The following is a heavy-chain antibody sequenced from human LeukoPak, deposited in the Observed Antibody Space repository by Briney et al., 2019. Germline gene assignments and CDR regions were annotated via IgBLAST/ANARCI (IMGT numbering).Heavy chain of an antibody. D-gene: IGHD4-17*01. J-gene: IGHJ5*02. CDR3: ARVSPRYADGFDP. V-gene: IGHV4-30-4*01. CDR2: IYYTERA. CDR1: GDSISSGYYY. Sequence: PSQTLSLTCTVSGDSISSGYYYWTWIRQSPGKGLEWIGNIYYTERAYYNLSLKSRLTLSIDTSRNQFSLKLKSVTASDTALYYCARVSPRYADGFDPWGQGTLVTVSS.